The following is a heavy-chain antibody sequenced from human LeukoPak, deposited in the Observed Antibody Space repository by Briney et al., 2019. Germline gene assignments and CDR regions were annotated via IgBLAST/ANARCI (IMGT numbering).Heavy chain of an antibody. CDR2: IYTSGST. V-gene: IGHV4-61*02. Sequence: SETLSLTCTVSGGSISSDSYYWSWIRQPAGKGLEWIGRIYTSGSTNYNPSLKSRVTISVDTSKNQFSLKLSSVTAADTAVYYCARERNYYDSSGYYYPYYFDYWGQGTLVTVSS. D-gene: IGHD3-22*01. J-gene: IGHJ4*02. CDR3: ARERNYYDSSGYYYPYYFDY. CDR1: GGSISSDSYY.